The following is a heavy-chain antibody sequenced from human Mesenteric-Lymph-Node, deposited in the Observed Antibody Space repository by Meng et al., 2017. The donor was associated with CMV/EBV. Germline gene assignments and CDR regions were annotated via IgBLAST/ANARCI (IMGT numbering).Heavy chain of an antibody. J-gene: IGHJ3*02. Sequence: GSLRLSCTVSGGSISSYYWTWIRQPPGKGLEWVGYTFYSGSTNYNPSLKSRVTISVDTSKNHFSLKLSSVTAADTAVYYCARALSGYSGGDDAFDIWGQGTTVTVSS. CDR3: ARALSGYSGGDDAFDI. D-gene: IGHD5-12*01. V-gene: IGHV4-59*01. CDR1: GGSISSYY. CDR2: TFYSGST.